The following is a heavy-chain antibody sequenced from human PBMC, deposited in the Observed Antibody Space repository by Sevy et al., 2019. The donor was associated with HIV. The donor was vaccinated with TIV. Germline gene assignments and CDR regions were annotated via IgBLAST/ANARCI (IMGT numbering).Heavy chain of an antibody. V-gene: IGHV3-66*01. CDR1: ELTVSNNY. J-gene: IGHJ2*01. Sequence: GGSLRLSCAASELTVSNNYISWVRQAPGKGLEWVSVIYSGGGTNYAHSVKGRFTNSRDNSKNTVYLQMNSLRAEDTAVYYWARDWRNWYFDLWGRGTLVTVSS. CDR3: ARDWRNWYFDL. CDR2: IYSGGGT. D-gene: IGHD3-3*01.